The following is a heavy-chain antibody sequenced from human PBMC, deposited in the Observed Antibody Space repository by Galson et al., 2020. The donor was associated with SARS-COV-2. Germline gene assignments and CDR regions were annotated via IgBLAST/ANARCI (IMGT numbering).Heavy chain of an antibody. Sequence: QLGESLKISCAASGFTLTSNYMTWVRQAPGKGLEWVPLIYRGGSTYYADSVKGRFTISRHSSENTLYLQMNSLRPEDTAVYYCARAVGSITTLRGAFDVWGQGTMVTVSS. D-gene: IGHD2-2*01. CDR1: GFTLTSNY. J-gene: IGHJ3*01. CDR2: IYRGGST. V-gene: IGHV3-53*04. CDR3: ARAVGSITTLRGAFDV.